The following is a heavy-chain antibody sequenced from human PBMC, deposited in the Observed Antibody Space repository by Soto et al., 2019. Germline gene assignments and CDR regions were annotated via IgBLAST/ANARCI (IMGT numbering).Heavy chain of an antibody. CDR2: ISGSGNSR. CDR1: GFSFSNFA. V-gene: IGHV3-23*01. D-gene: IGHD6-19*01. J-gene: IGHJ6*02. Sequence: EVQLLESGGGLVQPGGSLKLSCAASGFSFSNFAVTWVRQAPGKGLEWVSTISGSGNSRYYADSVKGRFTVSRDNSKDTLYLQMNSMRAEDTAVYYCANEVLAAVTDTKGVYYDYYGMDVWGHGTTVTVSS. CDR3: ANEVLAAVTDTKGVYYDYYGMDV.